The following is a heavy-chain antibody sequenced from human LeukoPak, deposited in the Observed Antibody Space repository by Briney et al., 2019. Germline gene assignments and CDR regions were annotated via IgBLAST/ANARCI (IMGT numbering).Heavy chain of an antibody. Sequence: GGSLRLSCAGSGFTFSSYAMSWVRQAPGKGLEWVSTISGSGGAGTYYADSVKGRFTVSRDNSRNTLYLPMNSLRAEDTAVYYCVRDRGGSPFYGMDVWGQGTTVTVSS. V-gene: IGHV3-23*01. D-gene: IGHD1-26*01. J-gene: IGHJ6*02. CDR3: VRDRGGSPFYGMDV. CDR1: GFTFSSYA. CDR2: ISGSGGAGT.